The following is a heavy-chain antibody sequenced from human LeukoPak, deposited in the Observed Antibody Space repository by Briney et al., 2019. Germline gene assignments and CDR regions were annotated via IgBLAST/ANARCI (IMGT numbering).Heavy chain of an antibody. D-gene: IGHD3-3*01. V-gene: IGHV1-58*02. J-gene: IGHJ5*02. CDR2: IVVGSGNT. CDR1: GFTFTSSA. CDR3: AAHYDFWSGYSWFDP. Sequence: GTSVRVSCKASGFTFTSSAMQWVRQARGQRLERIGWIVVGSGNTNYAQKFQERVTITRDMSTSTAYMELSSLRSEDTAVYYCAAHYDFWSGYSWFDPWGQGTLVTVSS.